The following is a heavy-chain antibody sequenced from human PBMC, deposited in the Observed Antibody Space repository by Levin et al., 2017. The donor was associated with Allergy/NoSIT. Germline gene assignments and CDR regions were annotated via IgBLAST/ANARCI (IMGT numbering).Heavy chain of an antibody. V-gene: IGHV3-7*01. Sequence: PGGSLRLSCAVSGFTFSKYWMAWFRQTPEKGLEFLGNIKEDGSVKNYMDSVKGRFTISRDNGKNSLYLQMDSLRGEDTAVYYCTRDVFTGAFDIWGQGTMVIVSS. D-gene: IGHD1-1*01. CDR1: GFTFSKYW. J-gene: IGHJ3*02. CDR2: IKEDGSVK. CDR3: TRDVFTGAFDI.